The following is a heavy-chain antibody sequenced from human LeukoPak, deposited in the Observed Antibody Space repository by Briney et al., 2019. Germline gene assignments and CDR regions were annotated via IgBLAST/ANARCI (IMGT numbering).Heavy chain of an antibody. D-gene: IGHD6-6*01. Sequence: GGSLRLSCAASGFTFSSYGMHWVRQAPDKGLEWMAVISYDGSNKYYADSVKGRFTISRDNSKNTLYLQMNSLRAEDTAVYYCARRGSSSRLDYWGQGALVTVSS. CDR3: ARRGSSSRLDY. CDR1: GFTFSSYG. CDR2: ISYDGSNK. J-gene: IGHJ4*02. V-gene: IGHV3-30*03.